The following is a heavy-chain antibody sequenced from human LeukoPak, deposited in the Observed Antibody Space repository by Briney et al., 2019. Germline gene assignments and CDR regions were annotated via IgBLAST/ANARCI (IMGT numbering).Heavy chain of an antibody. D-gene: IGHD1-26*01. CDR3: ARDRGWEAFDI. CDR1: GFTFSSYW. Sequence: LPGGSLRLSCAASGFTFSSYWMSWVRQAPGKGLEWVANIKQDGSEKYYVDSVKGRFTISRDNAKNSLYLQMNSLRVEDTALYYCARDRGWEAFDIWGQGTMVTVSS. CDR2: IKQDGSEK. J-gene: IGHJ3*02. V-gene: IGHV3-7*01.